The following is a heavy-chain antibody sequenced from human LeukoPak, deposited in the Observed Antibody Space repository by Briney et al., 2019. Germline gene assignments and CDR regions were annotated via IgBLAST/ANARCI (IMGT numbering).Heavy chain of an antibody. D-gene: IGHD6-19*01. Sequence: SETLSLTCTVSGGSISSGGYYWSWIRQHPGKGLEWIGYIYYSGSTYYNPSLKSRVTISVDTSKNQFSLKLSSVTAADTAAYYCARDPRYPAVAGHAFDLWGRGTLVTVSS. V-gene: IGHV4-31*03. J-gene: IGHJ2*01. CDR2: IYYSGST. CDR3: ARDPRYPAVAGHAFDL. CDR1: GGSISSGGYY.